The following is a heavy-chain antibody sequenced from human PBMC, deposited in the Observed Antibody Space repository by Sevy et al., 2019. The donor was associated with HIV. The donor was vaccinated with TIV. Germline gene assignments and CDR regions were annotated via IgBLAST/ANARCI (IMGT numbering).Heavy chain of an antibody. Sequence: ASVKVSCKTSGYTFTSHYMHWVRQAPGQGLEWMGFINPSGGSTNYAQKFQGRVTMTRDTSTSTVYMELSSLRSEDTAVHYCARIQMVGATTADDYWGQGTLVTVSS. CDR3: ARIQMVGATTADDY. CDR2: INPSGGST. CDR1: GYTFTSHY. D-gene: IGHD1-26*01. J-gene: IGHJ4*02. V-gene: IGHV1-46*01.